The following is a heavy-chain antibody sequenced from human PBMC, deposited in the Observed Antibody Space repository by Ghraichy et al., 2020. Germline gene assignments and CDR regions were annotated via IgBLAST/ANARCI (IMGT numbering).Heavy chain of an antibody. V-gene: IGHV3-48*04. Sequence: YITGSSSTIFYADSVKGRFTISRDNAQKSVYLQMNSLRAEDTAVYYCARDSGRGGADDYWG. D-gene: IGHD4/OR15-4a*01. CDR3: ARDSGRGGADDY. J-gene: IGHJ4*01. CDR2: ITGSSSTI.